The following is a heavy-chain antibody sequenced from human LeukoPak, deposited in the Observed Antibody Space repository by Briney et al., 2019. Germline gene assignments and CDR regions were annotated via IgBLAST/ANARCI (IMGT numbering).Heavy chain of an antibody. CDR3: AKMSGHTSGRIDY. V-gene: IGHV3-9*03. J-gene: IGHJ4*02. CDR1: GFTFNDFA. CDR2: ITWNSGRI. Sequence: PGRSLRLSCAASGFTFNDFAMHWVRQAPGKGLEWVSGITWNSGRIAYADSVKGRFTISRDNAKNSLYLQMNSLRAEDMALYYCAKMSGHTSGRIDYWGQGALVSVSS. D-gene: IGHD6-19*01.